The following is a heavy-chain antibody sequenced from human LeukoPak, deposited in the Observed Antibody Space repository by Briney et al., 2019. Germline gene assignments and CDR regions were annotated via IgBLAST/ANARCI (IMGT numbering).Heavy chain of an antibody. CDR1: GFAFSTYT. CDR3: LRGDSCDF. CDR2: INSGGTTT. Sequence: GGSLRLSCAACGFAFSTYTMNWARQSPGKGLEWVAPINSGGTTTHYADSVKGRFTISRDNAQNVLYLQMNGLRADDAAVYYCLRGDSCDFWGQGTLVAVSS. V-gene: IGHV3-21*06. J-gene: IGHJ4*02. D-gene: IGHD3-22*01.